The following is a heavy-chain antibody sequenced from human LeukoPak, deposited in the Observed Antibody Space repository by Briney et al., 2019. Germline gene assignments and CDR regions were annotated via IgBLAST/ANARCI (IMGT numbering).Heavy chain of an antibody. CDR3: ARALLSYYFDY. J-gene: IGHJ4*02. CDR1: GFTFSSYA. V-gene: IGHV3-21*01. Sequence: PGGSLRLSCAASGFTFSSYAMHWVRQAPGKGLEWVSSISSSSSYIYYADSVKGRFTISRDNAKDSLYLQMNSLRAEDTAVYYCARALLSYYFDYWGQGTLVTVSS. D-gene: IGHD2-15*01. CDR2: ISSSSSYI.